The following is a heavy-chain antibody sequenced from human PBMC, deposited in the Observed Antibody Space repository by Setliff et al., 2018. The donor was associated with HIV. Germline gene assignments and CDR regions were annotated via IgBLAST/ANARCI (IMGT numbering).Heavy chain of an antibody. Sequence: GESLKISCAASGFTFSSYAMSWVRQAPGKGLEWVSAISDSGGTTYFADSVKGRFTISRDNSKNTLYLQMNSLRAEDTAVYYCAKSSNYYDSSGLHYFDYWGQGTLVTVSS. V-gene: IGHV3-23*01. CDR1: GFTFSSYA. CDR2: ISDSGGTT. CDR3: AKSSNYYDSSGLHYFDY. D-gene: IGHD3-22*01. J-gene: IGHJ4*02.